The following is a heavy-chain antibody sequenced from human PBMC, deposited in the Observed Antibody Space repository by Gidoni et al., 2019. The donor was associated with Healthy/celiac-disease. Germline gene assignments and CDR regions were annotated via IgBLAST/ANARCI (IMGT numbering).Heavy chain of an antibody. J-gene: IGHJ4*02. CDR2: ISGSGGST. Sequence: EVEMLESGGGLVQPGGSLRTSCAASGFPFSSYARSWVRQAPGKGLGWVSAISGSGGSTYYADSVKGRFTISRDNSKNTLYLQMNSLRAEDTAVDYCAKAWSSGWYECDYWGQGTLVTGSS. V-gene: IGHV3-23*01. CDR1: GFPFSSYA. CDR3: AKAWSSGWYECDY. D-gene: IGHD6-19*01.